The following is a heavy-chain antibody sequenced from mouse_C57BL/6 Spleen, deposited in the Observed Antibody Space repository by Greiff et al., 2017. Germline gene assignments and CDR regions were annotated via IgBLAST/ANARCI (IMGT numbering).Heavy chain of an antibody. D-gene: IGHD2-4*01. J-gene: IGHJ1*03. CDR3: ARGVYYDEEKYFDD. V-gene: IGHV1-55*01. CDR2: IYPGSGST. CDR1: GYTFTSYW. Sequence: VQLQQPGAELVKPGASVKMSCKASGYTFTSYWITWVKQRPGQGLEWIGDIYPGSGSTNYNEKFKSKATLTVDPSSSTAYMQLSSLTSEYSAIYYWARGVYYDEEKYFDDWGTGTTVTVSS.